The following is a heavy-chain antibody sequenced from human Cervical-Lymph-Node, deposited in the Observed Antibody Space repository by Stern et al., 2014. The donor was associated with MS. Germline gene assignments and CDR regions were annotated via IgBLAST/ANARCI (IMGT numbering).Heavy chain of an antibody. J-gene: IGHJ6*02. CDR1: GYTFTTYA. V-gene: IGHV1-3*01. CDR2: INAANGNT. Sequence: VQLVQSGAEVKKPGASVKVSCKASGYTFTTYAIHWVRQAAGQSLEWMGWINAANGNTRYSHKFQDRVTITRDTSTSTAYMELSSLRSEDTAVYYCARDPHYYDSTGYCIDVWGQGTTVTVSS. CDR3: ARDPHYYDSTGYCIDV. D-gene: IGHD3-22*01.